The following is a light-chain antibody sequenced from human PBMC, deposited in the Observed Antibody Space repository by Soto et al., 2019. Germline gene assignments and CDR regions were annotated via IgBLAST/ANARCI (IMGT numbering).Light chain of an antibody. Sequence: QSVLTQPASVSGSPGQSITISCTGTSSDVGSYSLLSWYQHHPGKAPKLIIYEDIKGPSGVSNRFSGSKSGNMASLRTSGLQAEDEADYYCYTYAGGSTYLFETGTKVTVL. J-gene: IGLJ1*01. CDR1: SSDVGSYSL. CDR2: EDI. CDR3: YTYAGGSTYL. V-gene: IGLV2-23*01.